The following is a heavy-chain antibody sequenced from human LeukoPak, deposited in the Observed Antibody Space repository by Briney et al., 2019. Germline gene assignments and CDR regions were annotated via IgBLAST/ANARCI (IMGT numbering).Heavy chain of an antibody. CDR2: IYYSGST. V-gene: IGHV4-39*07. J-gene: IGHJ6*02. CDR3: ARERAMVRGVIYYYYYGMDV. Sequence: PSETLSLTCTVSGGSISSSSYYWGWIRQPPGRGLEWIGSIYYSGSTYYNPSLKSRVTISVDTSKNQFSLKLSSVTAADTAVYYCARERAMVRGVIYYYYYGMDVWGQGTTVTVSS. D-gene: IGHD3-10*01. CDR1: GGSISSSSYY.